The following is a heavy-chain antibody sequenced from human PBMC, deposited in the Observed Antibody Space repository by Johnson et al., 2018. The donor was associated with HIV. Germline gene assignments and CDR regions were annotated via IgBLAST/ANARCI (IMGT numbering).Heavy chain of an antibody. CDR2: ISGSGGST. Sequence: MQLVESGGGLVQPGGSLRLSCAASGFTFSSYAMSWVRQAPGKGLEWVSAISGSGGSTYYADSVKGRFTISRDNSKNTLYLQMNSLRAEDTAVYYCAKRMYYYDSSGYYLDAFDIWGQGTMVTVSS. J-gene: IGHJ3*02. CDR1: GFTFSSYA. CDR3: AKRMYYYDSSGYYLDAFDI. V-gene: IGHV3-23*04. D-gene: IGHD3-22*01.